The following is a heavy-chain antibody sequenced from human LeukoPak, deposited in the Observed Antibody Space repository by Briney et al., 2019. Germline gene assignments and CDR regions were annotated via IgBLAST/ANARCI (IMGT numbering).Heavy chain of an antibody. CDR3: ARLPRVGAAPLCDY. J-gene: IGHJ4*02. Sequence: SETLSLTCTVSGGSISSSSYYWGWIRQPPGKGLEWIGSIYYSVSTHYNPSLKSRVTISVDTSNNQFSLNLSSVPAADTAVYYCARLPRVGAAPLCDYWGQGTLVTVSS. D-gene: IGHD1-26*01. CDR1: GGSISSSSYY. V-gene: IGHV4-39*01. CDR2: IYYSVST.